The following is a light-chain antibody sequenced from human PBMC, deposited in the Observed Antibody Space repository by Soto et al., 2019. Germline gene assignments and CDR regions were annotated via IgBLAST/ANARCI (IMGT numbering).Light chain of an antibody. V-gene: IGKV1-12*01. Sequence: DIKMTQSPSSVSASVGDRVTITCRASQGSSSWLAWYQQKPGKAPTLLIYAASSLQSGGPSRFSGSGSGTDFPLTISSLHPEDFATYYCQQANSFPLTFGGGTKVEIK. CDR3: QQANSFPLT. J-gene: IGKJ4*01. CDR2: AAS. CDR1: QGSSSW.